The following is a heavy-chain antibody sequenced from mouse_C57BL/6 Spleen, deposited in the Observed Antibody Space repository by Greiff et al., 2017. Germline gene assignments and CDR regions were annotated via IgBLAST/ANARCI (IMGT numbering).Heavy chain of an antibody. CDR3: ALGPDGNYEFAY. CDR2: IHPNSGST. Sequence: QVQLQQPGAELVKPGASVKLSCKASGYTFTSYWMHWVKQRPGLGLEWIGVIHPNSGSTNYNEKFKSKATLTVDKSSSTAYMQLSSLTSEDSAGYDCALGPDGNYEFAYWGQGTLVTVSA. D-gene: IGHD2-1*01. J-gene: IGHJ3*01. CDR1: GYTFTSYW. V-gene: IGHV1-64*01.